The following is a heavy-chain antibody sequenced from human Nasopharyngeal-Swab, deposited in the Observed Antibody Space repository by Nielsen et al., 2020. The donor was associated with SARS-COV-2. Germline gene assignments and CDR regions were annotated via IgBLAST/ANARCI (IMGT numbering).Heavy chain of an antibody. CDR2: IIPIFGTA. D-gene: IGHD5-12*01. CDR3: ARDQRRGYSGYDHTHFDY. V-gene: IGHV1-69*01. Sequence: WVRQAPGQGLEWMGGIIPIFGTANYAQKFQGRVTITADESMSTAYMELSSLRSEDTAVYYCARDQRRGYSGYDHTHFDYWGQGTLVTVSS. J-gene: IGHJ4*02.